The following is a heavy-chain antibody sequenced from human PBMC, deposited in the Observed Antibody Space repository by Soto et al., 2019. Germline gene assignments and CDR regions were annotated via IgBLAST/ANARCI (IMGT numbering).Heavy chain of an antibody. V-gene: IGHV3-30-3*01. CDR3: VRGSYSSSWERLDP. CDR1: GSSFPKYP. J-gene: IGHJ5*02. D-gene: IGHD4-4*01. CDR2: ISHDGVTK. Sequence: SVGSLRLSCAASGSSFPKYPMHWVRQTPDKGLEWVADISHDGVTKHSADCVKGRFSISSDNSRNTLYLEINSLRTEDTAMYYCVRGSYSSSWERLDPWGQGTLVTVSS.